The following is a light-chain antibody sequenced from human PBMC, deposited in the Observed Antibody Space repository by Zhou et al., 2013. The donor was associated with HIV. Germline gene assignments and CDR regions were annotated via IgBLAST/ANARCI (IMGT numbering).Light chain of an antibody. CDR3: QNYRHGTRD. J-gene: IGKJ1*01. V-gene: IGKV1-27*01. Sequence: DIQMTQSPSSLSASVGDRVTIACRTSQGISDFLAWYQQKPGNVPNVLIYGTSTLHSGVSSRFSGSGSGTDFTLTISDLQPEDVGTYYCQNYRHGTRDFGPGTKVEI. CDR1: QGISDF. CDR2: GTS.